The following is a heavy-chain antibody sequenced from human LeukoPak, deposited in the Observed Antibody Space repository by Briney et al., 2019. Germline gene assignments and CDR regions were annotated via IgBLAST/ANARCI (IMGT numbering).Heavy chain of an antibody. Sequence: GASVKVSCKASGYTFTSYDINWVRQATGQGLEWMGWMYPNSGNTGYAQKFQGRVTITRNTSISTAYMELSSLRSEDTAVYYCARASSSSWIEDYWGQGTLVTVSS. V-gene: IGHV1-8*03. J-gene: IGHJ4*02. CDR1: GYTFTSYD. CDR3: ARASSSSWIEDY. D-gene: IGHD6-13*01. CDR2: MYPNSGNT.